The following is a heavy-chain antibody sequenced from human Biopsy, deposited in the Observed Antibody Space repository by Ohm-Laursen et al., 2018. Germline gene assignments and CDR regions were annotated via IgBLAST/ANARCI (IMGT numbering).Heavy chain of an antibody. V-gene: IGHV3-23*01. J-gene: IGHJ3*02. Sequence: GSLRLSCAATGFAFRSSWMYWVRQAPGKGLEWVSAITVSADTTYYADSVRGRFTVSRDNSQNTLYLQMNSLRAEDTAIYYCAKGRVGNSGSLDIWGHGTMVTVSS. CDR1: GFAFRSSW. CDR2: ITVSADTT. CDR3: AKGRVGNSGSLDI. D-gene: IGHD1-1*01.